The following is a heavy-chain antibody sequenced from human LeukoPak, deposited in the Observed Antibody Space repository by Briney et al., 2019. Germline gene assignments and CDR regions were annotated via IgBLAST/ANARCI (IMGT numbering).Heavy chain of an antibody. CDR1: GYILTDYY. J-gene: IGHJ4*02. CDR3: ASLNSGSYGSYFDY. V-gene: IGHV1-2*02. CDR2: INPNSGVT. Sequence: EASVKVSCKPSGYILTDYYMHWVRQAPGQGLEWMEWINPNSGVTNYAQQFRGRVTMTRDTSISTGYIGLSRLRSEETAVYYCASLNSGSYGSYFDYWGQGTLVTVSS. D-gene: IGHD1-26*01.